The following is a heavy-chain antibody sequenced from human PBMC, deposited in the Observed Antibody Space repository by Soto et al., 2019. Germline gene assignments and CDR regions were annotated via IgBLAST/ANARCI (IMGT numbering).Heavy chain of an antibody. D-gene: IGHD1-7*01. Sequence: PSETLSLTCAVYGGSFSAYSWTWIRQPPGKGLEWIGEINHSGSTNYNPSLKSRVTISVDTSKNQFSLKLSSVTAADAAAYYCARGKLELGAYYMDVWGKGTTVTVSS. V-gene: IGHV4-34*01. CDR3: ARGKLELGAYYMDV. CDR2: INHSGST. J-gene: IGHJ6*03. CDR1: GGSFSAYS.